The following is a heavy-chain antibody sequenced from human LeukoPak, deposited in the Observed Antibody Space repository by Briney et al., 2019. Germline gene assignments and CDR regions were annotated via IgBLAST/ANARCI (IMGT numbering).Heavy chain of an antibody. CDR1: GGSISSGDYY. J-gene: IGHJ4*02. V-gene: IGHV4-31*03. Sequence: SETLSLTCTVSGGSISSGDYYWSWIRQHPGKGLEWIGYIYYSGSTYYNASLKSRVSISVDTSKNQLSPNLNSVTAADTAVYYCASGRELTATLPYWGQGTLVTVSS. CDR3: ASGRELTATLPY. D-gene: IGHD2-15*01. CDR2: IYYSGST.